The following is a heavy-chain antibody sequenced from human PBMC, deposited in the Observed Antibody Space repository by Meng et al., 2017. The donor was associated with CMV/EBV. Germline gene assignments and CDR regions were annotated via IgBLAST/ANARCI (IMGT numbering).Heavy chain of an antibody. CDR2: ISSSSSSYI. Sequence: GESLKISCAASGFTFSSYSMNWVRQAPGKGLEWVSSISSSSSSYIYYADSVKGRFTISRDNAKNSLYLQMNSLRAEDTAVYYCAREIGVARYDWYGMDVWGQGTTVTVSS. D-gene: IGHD3-3*01. CDR3: AREIGVARYDWYGMDV. CDR1: GFTFSSYS. V-gene: IGHV3-21*01. J-gene: IGHJ6*02.